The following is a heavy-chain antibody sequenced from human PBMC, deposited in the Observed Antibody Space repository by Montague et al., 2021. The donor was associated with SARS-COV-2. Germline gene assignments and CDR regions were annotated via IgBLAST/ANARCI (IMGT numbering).Heavy chain of an antibody. Sequence: SETLSLTCAVYGGSFSGYYWSWIRQPPGKGLEWIGEISHSGSTNYNPSLKSRVTISIDTSKNQFSLKLSSVTAADTAVYHCARGTKRVFTHDYDSSGYARDYWGQGTLVTVSS. CDR3: ARGTKRVFTHDYDSSGYARDY. CDR1: GGSFSGYY. J-gene: IGHJ4*02. CDR2: ISHSGST. V-gene: IGHV4-34*01. D-gene: IGHD3-22*01.